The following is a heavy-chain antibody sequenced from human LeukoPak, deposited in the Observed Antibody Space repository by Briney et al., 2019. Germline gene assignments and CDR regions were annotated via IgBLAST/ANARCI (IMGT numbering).Heavy chain of an antibody. J-gene: IGHJ4*02. CDR3: TTETYYYDSSGSFDY. Sequence: GGSLRLSCAASGFTFSNAWMIWVRQAPGKGLEWVGRIKSKTDVVTTDYAAPVKGRFTISRDDSKNTLYPQMNSLKTEDTAVHYCTTETYYYDSSGSFDYWGQGTLVTVSS. D-gene: IGHD3-22*01. V-gene: IGHV3-15*01. CDR1: GFTFSNAW. CDR2: IKSKTDVVTT.